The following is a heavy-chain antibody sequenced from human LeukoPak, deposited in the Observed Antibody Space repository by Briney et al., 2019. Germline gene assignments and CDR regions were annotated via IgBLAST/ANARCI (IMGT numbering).Heavy chain of an antibody. CDR2: INHSGST. D-gene: IGHD3-22*01. CDR3: ARAGYSSGYPFDY. CDR1: GGSFCGYY. Sequence: SETLSLTCAVYGGSFCGYYWSWIRQPPGKGLEWIGEINHSGSTNYNPSLKSRVTISVDTSKNQFSLKLSSVTAADTAVYYCARAGYSSGYPFDYWGQGTLVTVSS. J-gene: IGHJ4*02. V-gene: IGHV4-34*01.